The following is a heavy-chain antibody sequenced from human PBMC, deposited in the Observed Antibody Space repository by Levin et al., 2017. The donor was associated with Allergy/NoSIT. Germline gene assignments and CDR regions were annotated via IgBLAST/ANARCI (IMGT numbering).Heavy chain of an antibody. Sequence: GGSLRLSCKASGYTFTSYGISWVRQAPGQGLEWMGWISAYNGNTNYAQKLQGRVTMTTDTSTSTAYMELRSLRSDDTAVYYCARDPHYYDSSLPDRGRFDPWGQGTLVTVSS. D-gene: IGHD3-22*01. CDR1: GYTFTSYG. J-gene: IGHJ5*02. CDR3: ARDPHYYDSSLPDRGRFDP. V-gene: IGHV1-18*01. CDR2: ISAYNGNT.